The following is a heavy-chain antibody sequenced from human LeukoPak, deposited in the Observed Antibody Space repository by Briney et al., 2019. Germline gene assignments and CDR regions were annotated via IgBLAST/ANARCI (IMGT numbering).Heavy chain of an antibody. Sequence: QSGGSLRLSCAASGFTFRSYWMNWVRQAPGKGLEWLAIIKQDGSEKHYKGSVEGRFTISRDNAKNSLHLQMNSLRAEDTAVYYCAGGFGYLITSWGQGTLVTVSS. D-gene: IGHD3-16*01. J-gene: IGHJ5*02. CDR3: AGGFGYLITS. V-gene: IGHV3-7*01. CDR2: IKQDGSEK. CDR1: GFTFRSYW.